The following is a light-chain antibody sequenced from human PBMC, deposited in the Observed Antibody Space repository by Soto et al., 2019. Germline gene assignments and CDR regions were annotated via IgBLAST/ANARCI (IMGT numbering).Light chain of an antibody. CDR3: QQYGSSPRT. CDR2: GAS. CDR1: QSVSSN. Sequence: ILMTQSRATLSVSPGERGTLSCRASQSVSSNLAWYQQRPGQAPRLLIYGASSRATGIPDRFSGSGSGTDFTLTISRLEPEDFAVFYCQQYGSSPRTFGQGTKVDIK. V-gene: IGKV3-20*01. J-gene: IGKJ1*01.